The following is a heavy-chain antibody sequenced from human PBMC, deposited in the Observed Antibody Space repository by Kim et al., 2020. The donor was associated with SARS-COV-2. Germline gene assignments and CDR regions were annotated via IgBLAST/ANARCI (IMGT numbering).Heavy chain of an antibody. V-gene: IGHV4-39*01. Sequence: YNPALTSQVTISVDTDKTQFSLKLSTVTAAATDVYYCARHRTGNWGLFGYWGQGTLVTVSS. J-gene: IGHJ4*02. CDR3: ARHRTGNWGLFGY. D-gene: IGHD7-27*01.